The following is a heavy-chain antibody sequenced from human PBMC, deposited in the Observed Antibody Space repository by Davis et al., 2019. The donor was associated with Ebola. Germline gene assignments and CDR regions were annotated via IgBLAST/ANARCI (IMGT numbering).Heavy chain of an antibody. D-gene: IGHD2-21*01. CDR3: ARGPNCGGDCPLETEYFQH. CDR2: ISGSGGST. J-gene: IGHJ1*01. V-gene: IGHV3-23*01. CDR1: GFTFSSYA. Sequence: GESLKISCAASGFTFSSYAMSWVRQAPGKGLEWVSAISGSGGSTYYADSVKGRFTISRDNSKNTLYLQMNSLRAEDTAVYYCARGPNCGGDCPLETEYFQHWGQGTLVTVSS.